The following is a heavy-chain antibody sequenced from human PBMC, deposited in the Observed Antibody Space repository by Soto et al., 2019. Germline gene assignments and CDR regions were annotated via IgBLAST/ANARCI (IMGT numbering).Heavy chain of an antibody. V-gene: IGHV1-18*01. J-gene: IGHJ3*02. CDR3: ARSSSGPPPDAFDI. CDR2: ISAYNGNT. Sequence: QVQLVQSGAEVKKPGASVKVSCKASDYTFTNYGISWVRQAPGQGLEWMGWISAYNGNTNYAQKLQGRVTMPTDTSTSTAYMELRSLRSDDTAVYYCARSSSGPPPDAFDIWGQGTMVTVSS. D-gene: IGHD6-19*01. CDR1: DYTFTNYG.